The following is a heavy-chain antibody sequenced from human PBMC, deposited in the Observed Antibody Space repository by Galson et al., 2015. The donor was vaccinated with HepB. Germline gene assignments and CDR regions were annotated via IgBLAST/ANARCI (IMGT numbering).Heavy chain of an antibody. CDR2: IYTSGST. CDR3: ARSVNCSGGSCSRDAFDI. Sequence: SESLSLTCTVASRSISIYYWGWIRQPAGERLEWIGLIYTSGSTNYNTTHKSRVTMSVDTSRNQFSMKLTSVTPADTAVYYCARSVNCSGGSCSRDAFDIWGQGTMVTVSS. V-gene: IGHV4-4*07. D-gene: IGHD2-15*01. CDR1: SRSISIYY. J-gene: IGHJ3*02.